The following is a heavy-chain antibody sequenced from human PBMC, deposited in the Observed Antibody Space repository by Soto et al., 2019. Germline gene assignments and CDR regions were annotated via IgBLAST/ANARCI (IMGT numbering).Heavy chain of an antibody. CDR1: GYTFTSHG. CDR2: ISGYNGNT. V-gene: IGHV1-18*04. Sequence: ASVKVSCKASGYTFTSHGISWVRQAPGQGLEWMGWISGYNGNTNYAQKLQGRVTMTTDTSTSTAYMELRSLRSDDTAVYYCARHYDILTGSLYYYGMDVWGQGTTVTVSS. J-gene: IGHJ6*02. D-gene: IGHD3-9*01. CDR3: ARHYDILTGSLYYYGMDV.